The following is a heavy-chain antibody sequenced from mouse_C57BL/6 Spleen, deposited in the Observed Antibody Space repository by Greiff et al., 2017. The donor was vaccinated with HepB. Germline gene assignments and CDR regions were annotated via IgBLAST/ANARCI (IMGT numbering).Heavy chain of an antibody. V-gene: IGHV1-18*01. J-gene: IGHJ3*01. CDR1: GYTFTDYN. CDR3: ARIYYGSSYGFAY. D-gene: IGHD1-1*01. CDR2: INPNNGGT. Sequence: EVKLQESGPELVKPGASVKIPCKASGYTFTDYNMDWVKQSHGKSLEWIGDINPNNGGTIYNQKFKGKATLTVDKSSSTAYMELRSLTSEDTAVYYCARIYYGSSYGFAYWGQGTLVTVSA.